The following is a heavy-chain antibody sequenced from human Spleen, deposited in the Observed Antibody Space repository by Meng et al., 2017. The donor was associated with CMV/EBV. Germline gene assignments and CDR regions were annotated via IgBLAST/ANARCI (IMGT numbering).Heavy chain of an antibody. D-gene: IGHD3-9*01. Sequence: GESLKISCTASGFTLSNHWMTWVRQAPGKGLEWVSVIYSGDSTYYADSVKGRFTISRDNSKNTLYLQMNSLRAEDTAVYYCARAPYQATGYFDYWGQGTLVTVSS. CDR2: IYSGDST. V-gene: IGHV3-53*01. CDR1: GFTLSNHW. J-gene: IGHJ4*02. CDR3: ARAPYQATGYFDY.